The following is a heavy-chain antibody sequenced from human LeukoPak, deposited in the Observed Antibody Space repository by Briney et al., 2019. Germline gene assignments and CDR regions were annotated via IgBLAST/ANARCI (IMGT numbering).Heavy chain of an antibody. CDR2: ISSSSSTI. V-gene: IGHV3-48*01. Sequence: GGSLRLSCAASGFTSSSYSMNWVRQAPGKGLEWVSYISSSSSTIYYADSVKGRFTISRDNAKNSLYLQMNSLRAEDTAVYYCASLTPIVVVVAATRTSFDPWGQGTLVTVSS. D-gene: IGHD2-15*01. CDR3: ASLTPIVVVVAATRTSFDP. CDR1: GFTSSSYS. J-gene: IGHJ5*02.